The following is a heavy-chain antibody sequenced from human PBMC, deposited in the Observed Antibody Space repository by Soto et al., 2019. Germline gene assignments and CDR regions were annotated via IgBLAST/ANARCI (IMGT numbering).Heavy chain of an antibody. J-gene: IGHJ4*02. CDR1: GGSISSSSYY. D-gene: IGHD6-6*01. CDR2: IYYSGST. CDR3: ARLSSSPFDY. Sequence: SETLSLTCTVSGGSISSSSYYGGWIRQPPGKGLEWIGSIYYSGSTYYNPSLKSRVTISIDTSKNQFSLKLSSVTAADTAVYYCARLSSSPFDYWGQGTLVTVSS. V-gene: IGHV4-39*01.